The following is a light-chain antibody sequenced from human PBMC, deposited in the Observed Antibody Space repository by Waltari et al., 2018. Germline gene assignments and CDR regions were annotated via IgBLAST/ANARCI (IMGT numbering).Light chain of an antibody. Sequence: QSLLTQPPSASGPPGQRVTISCSGSRPNIGGHPVHRSRQLPGTAPKLLIYSNNQRPSGVPDRFSGSKSGTSASLAISGLQSEDEALYYCASWDDSLSGHVVFGGGTKVTVL. V-gene: IGLV1-44*01. CDR1: RPNIGGHP. CDR2: SNN. CDR3: ASWDDSLSGHVV. J-gene: IGLJ2*01.